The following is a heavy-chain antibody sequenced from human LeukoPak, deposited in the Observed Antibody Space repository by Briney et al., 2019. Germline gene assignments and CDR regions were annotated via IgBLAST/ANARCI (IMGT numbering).Heavy chain of an antibody. J-gene: IGHJ1*01. CDR3: AIGSSWGFFQH. D-gene: IGHD6-13*01. V-gene: IGHV4-39*07. CDR2: IYYSGST. CDR1: GGSISDNSYY. Sequence: SETLSLTCTVSGGSISDNSYYWGWIRQPPGKGLDWIGSIYYSGSTFYNPSLKSRVTISADTSKNQFSLKLSSVTAADTAVYYSAIGSSWGFFQHWGQGTLVTVSS.